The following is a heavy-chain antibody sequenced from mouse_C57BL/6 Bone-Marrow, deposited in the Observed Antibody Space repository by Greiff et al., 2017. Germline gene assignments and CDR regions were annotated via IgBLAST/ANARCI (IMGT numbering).Heavy chain of an antibody. CDR1: GFTFSSYG. CDR2: ISSGGSYT. V-gene: IGHV5-6*01. Sequence: EVQGVESGGALVKPGGSLKLSCAASGFTFSSYGMSWVRQTPDKRLEWVASISSGGSYTYYPDSVKGRFTISRDNAKTTLYLQMSSLKSEDTAMYYCARRWLLAWFAYWGQGTLVTVSA. J-gene: IGHJ3*01. D-gene: IGHD2-3*01. CDR3: ARRWLLAWFAY.